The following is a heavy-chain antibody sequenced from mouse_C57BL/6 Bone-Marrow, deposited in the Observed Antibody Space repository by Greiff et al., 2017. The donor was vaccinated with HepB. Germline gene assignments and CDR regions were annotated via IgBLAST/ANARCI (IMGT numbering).Heavy chain of an antibody. CDR1: GYTFTSYW. J-gene: IGHJ2*01. Sequence: VQLQQPGAELVKPGASVKLSCKASGYTFTSYWMHWVKQRPGQGLEWIGMIHPNSGSTNYNEKFKSKATLTVDKSSSTAYMQLSSLTSEDSAVYYCARRWTGTRYFDYWGQGTTLTVSS. CDR2: IHPNSGST. CDR3: ARRWTGTRYFDY. D-gene: IGHD4-1*01. V-gene: IGHV1-64*01.